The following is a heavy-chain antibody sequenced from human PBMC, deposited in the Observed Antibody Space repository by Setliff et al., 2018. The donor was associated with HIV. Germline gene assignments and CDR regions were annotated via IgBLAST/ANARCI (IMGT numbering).Heavy chain of an antibody. CDR1: GYTFTSYA. D-gene: IGHD6-25*01. CDR2: INAGNGNT. Sequence: ASVKVSCKASGYTFTSYAMHWVRQAPGQRLEWMGWINAGNGNTKYSQKFQGRVTITRDTSASTAYMELSSLRSEDTAVYYCARRGSDAFNIYFDLWGQGTLVTVSS. J-gene: IGHJ4*02. CDR3: ARRGSDAFNIYFDL. V-gene: IGHV1-3*01.